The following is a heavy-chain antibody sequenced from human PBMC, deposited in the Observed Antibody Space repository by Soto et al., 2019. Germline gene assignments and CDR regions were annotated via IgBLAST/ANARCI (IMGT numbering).Heavy chain of an antibody. V-gene: IGHV4-31*11. J-gene: IGHJ3*02. CDR2: IYYSGST. CDR1: GVPFGFYY. D-gene: IGHD3-22*01. CDR3: ARAGYYDSSGPRGGAFDI. Sequence: SVTLSHTCAVYGVPFGFYYSSLIRPHPGKGLEWIGYIYYSGSTYYNPSLKSRVTISVDTSKNQFSLKLSSVTAADTAVYYCARAGYYDSSGPRGGAFDIWGQGKMVTVSS.